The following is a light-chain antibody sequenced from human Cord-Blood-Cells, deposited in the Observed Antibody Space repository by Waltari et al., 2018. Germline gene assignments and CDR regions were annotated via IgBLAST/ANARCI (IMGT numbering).Light chain of an antibody. J-gene: IGLJ2*01. CDR3: SSYTSSSTLV. V-gene: IGLV2-14*01. Sequence: QSALPQPAHVSGSPGQSIPISCPGTSSAVGGYHFVSWYQQHPGKAPKLMIYEVSNRPSGVSNRFSGSKSGNTASLTISGLQAEDEADYYCSSYTSSSTLVFGGGTKLTVL. CDR2: EVS. CDR1: SSAVGGYHF.